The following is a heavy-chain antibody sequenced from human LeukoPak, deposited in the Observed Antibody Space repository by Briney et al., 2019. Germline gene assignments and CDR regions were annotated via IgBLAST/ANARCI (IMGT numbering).Heavy chain of an antibody. CDR1: GGSISSYY. V-gene: IGHV4-59*01. D-gene: IGHD1-26*01. CDR3: ARADSGSYGPVDY. CDR2: TYYSGST. J-gene: IGHJ4*02. Sequence: KPSETLSLTCTVSGGSISSYYWSWIRQPPGKGLEWIGYTYYSGSTNYNPSLKSRVTISVDTSKNQFSLKLSSVTAADTAVYFCARADSGSYGPVDYWGQGTLVTVSS.